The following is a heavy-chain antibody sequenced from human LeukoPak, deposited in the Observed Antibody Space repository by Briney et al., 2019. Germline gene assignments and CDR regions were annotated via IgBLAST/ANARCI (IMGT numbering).Heavy chain of an antibody. CDR1: GFSFSSYA. CDR2: ISGSGGST. CDR3: ARDLYADFWSGSAFDY. D-gene: IGHD3-3*01. J-gene: IGHJ4*02. Sequence: GGSLRLSCEASGFSFSSYATSWVRQAPGKGLEWVSGISGSGGSTYYAGSVKGRFTISRDISKNTLYLQMNSLRAEDTAVYYCARDLYADFWSGSAFDYWGRGTLVTVSS. V-gene: IGHV3-23*01.